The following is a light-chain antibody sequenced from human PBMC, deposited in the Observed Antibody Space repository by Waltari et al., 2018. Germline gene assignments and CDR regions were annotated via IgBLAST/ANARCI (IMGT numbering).Light chain of an antibody. Sequence: IVLTQSPGTLSLSPGDTGTLSCRASQSLSSSYLAWYQQRPGQAPRLLIYGSSNRATGIPDRFSGSGSGTHFTLIISGLEPEDSAVYYCQQYNNWPLTFGGGTKVEIK. CDR3: QQYNNWPLT. CDR1: QSLSSSY. V-gene: IGKV3-20*01. J-gene: IGKJ4*01. CDR2: GSS.